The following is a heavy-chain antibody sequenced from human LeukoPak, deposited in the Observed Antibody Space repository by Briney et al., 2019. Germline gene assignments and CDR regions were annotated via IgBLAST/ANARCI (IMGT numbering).Heavy chain of an antibody. D-gene: IGHD3-10*01. CDR1: GYTFTDHH. J-gene: IGHJ4*02. Sequence: GASVKVSCKASGYTFTDHHVHWVRQAPGQGLEWIGRIHPKSGDTDYAQKFQGRATMTSDTSITTAYMALTSLISDNTAVYFCASHYGPGPVWGQGTLVTVS. CDR2: IHPKSGDT. V-gene: IGHV1-2*06. CDR3: ASHYGPGPV.